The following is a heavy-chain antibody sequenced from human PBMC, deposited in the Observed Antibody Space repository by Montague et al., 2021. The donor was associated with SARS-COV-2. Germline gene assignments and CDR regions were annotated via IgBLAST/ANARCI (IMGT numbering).Heavy chain of an antibody. J-gene: IGHJ4*02. V-gene: IGHV3-74*01. Sequence: SLRLSCVAYGFTFTNYWMHWVRQVPGKGLVWVSRIDSDGSGTSYSDSVKGRFTISRDNAKNTVYLQMNSLRADDTAVYYCGTVFEFWGQGIQVTVSS. CDR3: GTVFEF. CDR1: GFTFTNYW. CDR2: IDSDGSGT.